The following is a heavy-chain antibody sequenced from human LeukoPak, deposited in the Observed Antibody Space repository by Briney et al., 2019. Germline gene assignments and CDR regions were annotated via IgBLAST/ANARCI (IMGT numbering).Heavy chain of an antibody. Sequence: PSQTLSLTCTVSGGSIGSGGFHWSWIRQPAGKGLEWIGRFFTSGSTNYNPSFKSRVTISVDTSKNQFSLRLSSVTAADTAVYYCARGAMVRALADWGQGTLVTVSS. CDR2: FFTSGST. D-gene: IGHD3-10*01. CDR3: ARGAMVRALAD. J-gene: IGHJ4*02. CDR1: GGSIGSGGFH. V-gene: IGHV4-61*02.